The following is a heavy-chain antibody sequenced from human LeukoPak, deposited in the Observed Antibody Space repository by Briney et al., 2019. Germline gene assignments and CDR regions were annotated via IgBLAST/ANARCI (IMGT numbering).Heavy chain of an antibody. CDR2: FISVLGTA. CDR1: GGIFSDYA. CDR3: AGIPVFGVVLHQEPV. J-gene: IGHJ6*04. Sequence: SVKVSCKASGGIFSDYALNWVRQAPGQGLEWMGVFISVLGTANSTQNFQDRVSITADISTHTVYMELSSLKSEDTAVYFCAGIPVFGVVLHQEPVWGKGTTVTVSS. D-gene: IGHD3-3*01. V-gene: IGHV1-69*10.